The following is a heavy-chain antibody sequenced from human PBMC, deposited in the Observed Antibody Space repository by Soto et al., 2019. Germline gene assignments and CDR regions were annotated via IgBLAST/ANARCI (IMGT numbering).Heavy chain of an antibody. CDR3: ATVPDY. J-gene: IGHJ4*02. CDR2: IYQSGST. V-gene: IGHV4-30-2*01. Sequence: QLQLQESGPGLVKPSQTLSLTCAVSGGSISSGGYSWSWIRQPPGKGLGWIGSIYQSGSTYYNPSLKGRVTISVGRSKNQFSLKLSSVTAADTAVYYCATVPDYWGQGTLVTVS. CDR1: GGSISSGGYS.